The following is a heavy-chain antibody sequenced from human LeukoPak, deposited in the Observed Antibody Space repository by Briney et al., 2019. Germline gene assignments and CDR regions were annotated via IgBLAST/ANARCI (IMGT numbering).Heavy chain of an antibody. V-gene: IGHV3-53*01. Sequence: GGSLRLSCAASGFTVSSNYMSWVRQALGKGLEWVSVIYSGGSTYYADSVKGRFTISRDNSKNTLYLQMNSLRAEDTAVYYCAREAYCGGDCYWGFDYWGQGTLVTVSS. D-gene: IGHD2-21*02. CDR1: GFTVSSNY. J-gene: IGHJ4*02. CDR3: AREAYCGGDCYWGFDY. CDR2: IYSGGST.